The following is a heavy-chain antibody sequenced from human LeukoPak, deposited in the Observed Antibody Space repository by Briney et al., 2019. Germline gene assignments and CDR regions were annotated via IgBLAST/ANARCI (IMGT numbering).Heavy chain of an antibody. Sequence: ASVKVSCKASGYTFTSYYMHWVRQAPGQGLEWMGIINPSGGSTSYAQKFQGRVTMTRDTSTSTVYMELSSLRSEDTAVYYCAREPDNTAMAPGGMDVWGQGTTVTVSS. CDR1: GYTFTSYY. V-gene: IGHV1-46*01. CDR3: AREPDNTAMAPGGMDV. CDR2: INPSGGST. D-gene: IGHD5-18*01. J-gene: IGHJ6*02.